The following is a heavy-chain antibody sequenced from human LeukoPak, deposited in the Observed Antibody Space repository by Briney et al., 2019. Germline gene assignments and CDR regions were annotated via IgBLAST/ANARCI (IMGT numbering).Heavy chain of an antibody. Sequence: PGGSLRLSCAASGFTFISYGMHWVHQAPGKGLEWVAVIWYDGSNKYYADSVKGRFTISRDNSKNTLYLQMNSLRAEDTAVYYCARDGGWHTGLYYFDYWDQGTLVTVSS. CDR1: GFTFISYG. D-gene: IGHD2-15*01. CDR3: ARDGGWHTGLYYFDY. CDR2: IWYDGSNK. J-gene: IGHJ4*02. V-gene: IGHV3-33*01.